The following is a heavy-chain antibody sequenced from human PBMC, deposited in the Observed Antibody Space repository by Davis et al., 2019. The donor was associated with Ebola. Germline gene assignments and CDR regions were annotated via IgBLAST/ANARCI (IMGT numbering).Heavy chain of an antibody. CDR1: GFTFGDYA. Sequence: GESLKISCSASGFTFGDYAMTWVRQAPGKGLEWVAFIRKNGYGGTTEYAASVKGRFIISRDDSKNIAYLQMNSLKTEDTAKYYCTRGVWFDSWGQGTLVTVSS. J-gene: IGHJ5*01. D-gene: IGHD3-10*01. CDR2: IRKNGYGGTT. V-gene: IGHV3-49*04. CDR3: TRGVWFDS.